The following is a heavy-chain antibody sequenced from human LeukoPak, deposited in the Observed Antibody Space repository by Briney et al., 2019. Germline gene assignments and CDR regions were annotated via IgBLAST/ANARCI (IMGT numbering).Heavy chain of an antibody. D-gene: IGHD3-22*01. V-gene: IGHV3-21*01. J-gene: IGHJ4*02. CDR2: ISSSSSYI. Sequence: GGSLRLSCAASGFTFSSYSMNWVRQAPGKGLEWVSSISSSSSYIYYADSVKGRFTISRDNAKNSLYLQMNSLRAEDTAVYCCARAPMIVVVITTPLDYWGQGTLVTVSS. CDR3: ARAPMIVVVITTPLDY. CDR1: GFTFSSYS.